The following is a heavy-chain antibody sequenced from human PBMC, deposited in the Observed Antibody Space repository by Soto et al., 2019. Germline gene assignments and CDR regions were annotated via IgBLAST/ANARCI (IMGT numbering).Heavy chain of an antibody. Sequence: EVQLVESGGGLVQPGGSLRLSCAASGFIFSAYSMNWVRQTPGKGLEWVSYISGSSGNTIYYADSVRGRFTISRDNAKNSLHLQMNSLRAEDTAIYYSARNNFDYWGQGTLVTVSS. CDR1: GFIFSAYS. CDR2: ISGSSGNTI. CDR3: ARNNFDY. J-gene: IGHJ4*02. V-gene: IGHV3-48*01.